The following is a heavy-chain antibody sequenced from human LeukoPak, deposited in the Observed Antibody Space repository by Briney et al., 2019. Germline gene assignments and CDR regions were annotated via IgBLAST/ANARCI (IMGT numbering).Heavy chain of an antibody. D-gene: IGHD5-24*01. V-gene: IGHV1-2*02. J-gene: IGHJ4*02. CDR3: TLYNH. CDR2: INPNSGGT. CDR1: GYTFTSYY. Sequence: GASVKVSCKASGYTFTSYYVHWVRQAPGQRLEWVGWINPNSGGTHYAQKFQGRVTMTRDTSISTAYMEVSRLGSDDTAVYYCTLYNHWGQGTLVTVSS.